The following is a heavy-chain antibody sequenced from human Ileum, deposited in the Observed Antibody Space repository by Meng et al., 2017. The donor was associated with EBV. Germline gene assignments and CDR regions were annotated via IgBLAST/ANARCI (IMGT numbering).Heavy chain of an antibody. J-gene: IGHJ4*02. V-gene: IGHV1-18*01. D-gene: IGHD1/OR15-1a*01. CDR3: ASKQYFFAY. Sequence: QVQLWQSGTEGKKPGASVKVSCKSSGYSFSRYVISWVRQAPGQGLEWVGWINPYDGDTNYAQKLQDRVTLTTDTSTSTAYMELRSLRSDDTAVYYCASKQYFFAYWGQGTLVTVSS. CDR1: GYSFSRYV. CDR2: INPYDGDT.